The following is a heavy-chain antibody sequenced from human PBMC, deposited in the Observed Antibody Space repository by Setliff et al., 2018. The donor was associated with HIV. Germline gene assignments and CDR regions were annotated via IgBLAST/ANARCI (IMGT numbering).Heavy chain of an antibody. J-gene: IGHJ4*02. V-gene: IGHV4-59*11. Sequence: PSETLSLTCAVYGGSFSDHYWSWMRQPPGKGLEWIGYIYYIGNTNYNPPLKSRVTISVDTSKNQFSLKLSSVTAADTAVYYCARVRGSSYFGTFDYWGQGALVTVSS. CDR2: IYYIGNT. D-gene: IGHD1-26*01. CDR1: GGSFSDHY. CDR3: ARVRGSSYFGTFDY.